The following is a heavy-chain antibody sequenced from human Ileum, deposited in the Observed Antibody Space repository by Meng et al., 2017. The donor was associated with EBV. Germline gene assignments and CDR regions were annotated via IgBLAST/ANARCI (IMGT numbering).Heavy chain of an antibody. D-gene: IGHD2-8*02. V-gene: IGHV4-34*12. CDR1: GGSRSGAY. Sequence: QVQLPQWGAGMLKPSETLSLTCAVNGGSRSGAYWNWIRQPPGKGLEWIGEIIHGGSPSYNPSLKSRVTISIDTSKNQLSLMLSSVTAADTAVYYCARRPTGIDYWGQGTLVTVSS. CDR3: ARRPTGIDY. J-gene: IGHJ4*02. CDR2: IIHGGSP.